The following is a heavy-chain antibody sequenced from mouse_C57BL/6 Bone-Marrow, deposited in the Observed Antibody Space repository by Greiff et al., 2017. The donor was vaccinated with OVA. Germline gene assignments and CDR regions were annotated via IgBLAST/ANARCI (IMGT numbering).Heavy chain of an antibody. CDR1: GYTFTSYW. D-gene: IGHD2-2*01. Sequence: QVQLQQPGAELVKPGASVKLSCKASGYTFTSYWMHWVKQRPGRGLEWIGRIDPNSGGTKYNEKFKSKATLTVDKPSSTAYMQLSSLTSEDSAVYEGARDGYDEAPDWYCDVWGTGTTVTVSS. J-gene: IGHJ1*03. V-gene: IGHV1-72*01. CDR2: IDPNSGGT. CDR3: ARDGYDEAPDWYCDV.